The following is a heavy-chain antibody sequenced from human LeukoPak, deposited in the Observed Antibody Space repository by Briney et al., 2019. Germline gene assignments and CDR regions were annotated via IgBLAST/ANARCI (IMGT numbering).Heavy chain of an antibody. J-gene: IGHJ4*02. CDR2: FDPEDGET. Sequence: ASVKVSCKVSGYTLTELSMHWVRQAPGKGLGWMWGFDPEDGETIYAQKFQGRVTMTEDTSTDTAYMELSSLRSEDTAVYYCATDTRFDSGMDYWGQGTLVTVSS. D-gene: IGHD1-26*01. CDR1: GYTLTELS. CDR3: ATDTRFDSGMDY. V-gene: IGHV1-24*01.